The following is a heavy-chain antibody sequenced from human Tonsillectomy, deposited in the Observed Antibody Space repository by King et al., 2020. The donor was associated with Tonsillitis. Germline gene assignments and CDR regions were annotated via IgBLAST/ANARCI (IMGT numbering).Heavy chain of an antibody. J-gene: IGHJ3*02. V-gene: IGHV2-5*01. CDR3: AKRGGSSSWFDNDAFDI. CDR1: GFSLSTSGVG. CDR2: IYWNDDK. Sequence: TLKESGPTLVKPTQTLTLTCTFSGFSLSTSGVGVGWIRQPPGQALEWLALIYWNDDKRYSPSLKSRLTITKDTSKNQVVLTMTNMDPVDTATYYCAKRGGSSSWFDNDAFDIGGQGTMVPVSS. D-gene: IGHD6-13*01.